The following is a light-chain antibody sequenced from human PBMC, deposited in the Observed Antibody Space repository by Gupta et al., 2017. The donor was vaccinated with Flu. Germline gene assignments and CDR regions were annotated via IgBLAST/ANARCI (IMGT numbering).Light chain of an antibody. CDR1: SSNIGAGYD. J-gene: IGLJ1*01. CDR3: QSYDSSLSGYV. CDR2: GNS. Sequence: QSVLTQPPSVPGAPGQRVTIPCTGSSSNIGAGYDVHWYQHLPGTAPKLLIYGNSNRPSGVPDRFSGSKSGTSASLAITGLQAEDEADYYCQSYDSSLSGYVFGTGTKVTVL. V-gene: IGLV1-40*01.